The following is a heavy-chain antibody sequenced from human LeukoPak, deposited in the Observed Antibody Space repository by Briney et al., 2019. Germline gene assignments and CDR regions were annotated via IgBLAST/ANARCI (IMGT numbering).Heavy chain of an antibody. J-gene: IGHJ2*01. D-gene: IGHD6-19*01. CDR1: GGSITSNGYY. V-gene: IGHV4-39*07. CDR2: IYYTGST. Sequence: PSETLSLTCSVSGGSITSNGYYWGWIRQPPGKGLEWIGSIYYTGSTFDNPSLEGRVTISMDKSRNHLSLKLNSVTAADTAVYYCASNQWPSWYFDLWGRGTLVTVSA. CDR3: ASNQWPSWYFDL.